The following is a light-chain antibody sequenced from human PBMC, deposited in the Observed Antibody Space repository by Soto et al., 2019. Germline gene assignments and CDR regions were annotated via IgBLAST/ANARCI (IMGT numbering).Light chain of an antibody. Sequence: DIQMTQSPSSLSASVGDRVTITCRARQSISSYLNWYQQKPGKAPKLLIYAASSLQSGVPSRFSGTGSGTDFTLTISSLQPEDFATYYCQQSSSTPWTFGQGTKVEIK. V-gene: IGKV1-39*01. CDR2: AAS. CDR1: QSISSY. J-gene: IGKJ1*01. CDR3: QQSSSTPWT.